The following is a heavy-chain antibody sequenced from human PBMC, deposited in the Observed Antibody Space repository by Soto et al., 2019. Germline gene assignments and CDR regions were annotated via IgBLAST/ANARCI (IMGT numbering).Heavy chain of an antibody. V-gene: IGHV3-11*01. Sequence: QVQLVESGGGLVKPGGSLRLSCAASGFTFSDYYMSWIRQAPGKGLAWVSYISSNGSAIYYADSVKGRFTISRDNPSRSRSQNVNTLRAADRDVYYWAGDRYGDKACDYCGEGTLGTVSS. D-gene: IGHD4-17*01. J-gene: IGHJ4*02. CDR1: GFTFSDYY. CDR3: AGDRYGDKACDY. CDR2: ISSNGSAI.